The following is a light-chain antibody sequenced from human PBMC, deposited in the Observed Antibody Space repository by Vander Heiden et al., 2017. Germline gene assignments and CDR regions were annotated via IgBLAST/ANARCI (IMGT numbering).Light chain of an antibody. Sequence: DIQMTQSPSSLSASVGDRVTLTCRASQGISDHLAWYQQKPGEPPKLLIYTASTLHSGVPSRFSGSGSGTDFTLTISSLQPEDVATYYCQKDNNAPFPFGPGTKVNIK. CDR2: TAS. CDR1: QGISDH. V-gene: IGKV1-27*01. CDR3: QKDNNAPFP. J-gene: IGKJ3*01.